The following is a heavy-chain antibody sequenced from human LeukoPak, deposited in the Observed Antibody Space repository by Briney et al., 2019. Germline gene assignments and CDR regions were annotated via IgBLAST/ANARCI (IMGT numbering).Heavy chain of an antibody. J-gene: IGHJ4*02. D-gene: IGHD4-17*01. CDR3: ARGGAATVKYYGDSY. CDR2: ISSSGSTI. Sequence: SGGSLRLSCAASGFTFSDYYMSWIRQAPGKGLEWVSYISSSGSTIYYADSVKGRFTISRDNAKNSLYLEMNSRRAEDTAVYYCARGGAATVKYYGDSYWGQGTLVTVSS. V-gene: IGHV3-11*04. CDR1: GFTFSDYY.